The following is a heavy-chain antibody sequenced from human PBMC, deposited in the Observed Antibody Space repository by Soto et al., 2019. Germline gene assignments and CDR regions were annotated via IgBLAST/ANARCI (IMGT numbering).Heavy chain of an antibody. CDR2: INPNSGGT. Sequence: ASVKVSCKASGYTFTGYYMHWVRQAPGQGLEWMGWINPNSGGTNYAQKFQGWVTMTRDTSISTAYMELSRLRSDDTAVYYCGVTMVRGVTYGMDVWGQGTTVTVSS. CDR1: GYTFTGYY. D-gene: IGHD3-10*01. CDR3: GVTMVRGVTYGMDV. V-gene: IGHV1-2*04. J-gene: IGHJ6*02.